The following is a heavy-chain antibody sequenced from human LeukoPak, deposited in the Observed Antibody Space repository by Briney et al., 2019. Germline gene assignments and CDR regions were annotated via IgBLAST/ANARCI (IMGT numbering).Heavy chain of an antibody. Sequence: SETLSLTCAVYGGSFSGYYWSGIRQPPGQGLEWIGEINHSGSTNYNPSLKSRVTISVDTSKNQFSLKLSSVTAADTAVYYCARGRGATIKDWGQGTLVTVSS. D-gene: IGHD5-24*01. J-gene: IGHJ4*02. V-gene: IGHV4-34*01. CDR1: GGSFSGYY. CDR3: ARGRGATIKD. CDR2: INHSGST.